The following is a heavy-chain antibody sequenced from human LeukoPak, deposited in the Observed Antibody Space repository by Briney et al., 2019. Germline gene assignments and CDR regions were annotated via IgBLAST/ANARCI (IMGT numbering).Heavy chain of an antibody. CDR1: GGSISSYY. D-gene: IGHD2-15*01. Sequence: SETLSLTCTVSGGSISSYYWSWIRQPPGKGLEWIGYIYYSGSTNYNPSLKSRVTISVDTSKNQFSLKLSSVTAADTAVYYCAKIRTRYCSGGSCYYFDYWGQGTLVTVSS. CDR2: IYYSGST. J-gene: IGHJ4*02. V-gene: IGHV4-59*01. CDR3: AKIRTRYCSGGSCYYFDY.